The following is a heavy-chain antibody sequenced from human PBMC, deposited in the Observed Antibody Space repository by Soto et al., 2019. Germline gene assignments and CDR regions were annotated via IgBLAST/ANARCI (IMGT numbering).Heavy chain of an antibody. CDR1: GYTFTSYG. CDR3: ARLVWGPYYDILTGYYDY. J-gene: IGHJ4*02. V-gene: IGHV1-18*01. Sequence: GASVKVSCKASGYTFTSYGISWVRQAPGQGLEWMGWISAYNGNTNYAQKLQGRVTMTTDTSTSTAYMELRSLRSDDTAVYYCARLVWGPYYDILTGYYDYWGQGTLVTVSS. CDR2: ISAYNGNT. D-gene: IGHD3-9*01.